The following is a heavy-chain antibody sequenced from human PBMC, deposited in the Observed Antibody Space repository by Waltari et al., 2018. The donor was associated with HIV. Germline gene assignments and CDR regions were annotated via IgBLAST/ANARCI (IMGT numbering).Heavy chain of an antibody. CDR3: ARRSGEYWYFDL. D-gene: IGHD7-27*01. Sequence: QVQLQESGPGLVKPSETLSLTCTVPGYSIRSGYYWGWIRQPPGKGLEWIGSMYHSGSTYYNPSLKSRVTMSVDTSKNQFSLKLSSVTAADTAVYYCARRSGEYWYFDLWGRGTLVTVSS. V-gene: IGHV4-38-2*02. CDR1: GYSIRSGYY. CDR2: MYHSGST. J-gene: IGHJ2*01.